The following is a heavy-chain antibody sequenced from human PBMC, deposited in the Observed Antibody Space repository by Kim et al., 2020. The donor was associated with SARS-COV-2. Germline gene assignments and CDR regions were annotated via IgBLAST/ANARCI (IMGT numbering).Heavy chain of an antibody. V-gene: IGHV1-18*01. J-gene: IGHJ6*02. D-gene: IGHD3-10*01. Sequence: ASVKVSCKASGYTFTSYGISWVRQAPGQGLEWMGWISAYNGNTNYAQKLQGRVTMTTDTSTSTAYMELRSLRSDDTAVYYCARVGGSELRTIYYYYGMDVWGQGTTVTVSS. CDR1: GYTFTSYG. CDR2: ISAYNGNT. CDR3: ARVGGSELRTIYYYYGMDV.